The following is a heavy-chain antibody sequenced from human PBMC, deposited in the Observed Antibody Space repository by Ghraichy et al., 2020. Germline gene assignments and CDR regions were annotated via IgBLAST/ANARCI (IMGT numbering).Heavy chain of an antibody. CDR1: GGSISSYY. V-gene: IGHV4-4*09. Sequence: SQTLSLTCTVSGGSISSYYWSWIRQPPGKGLEWIGYIYTSGATNYNPSLKSRVTISVDTSKNQFSLKLSSVTAADTAVYFCARHRRLTRTTLSSYWFDPWGQGTLVTVSS. CDR2: IYTSGAT. D-gene: IGHD1-20*01. CDR3: ARHRRLTRTTLSSYWFDP. J-gene: IGHJ5*02.